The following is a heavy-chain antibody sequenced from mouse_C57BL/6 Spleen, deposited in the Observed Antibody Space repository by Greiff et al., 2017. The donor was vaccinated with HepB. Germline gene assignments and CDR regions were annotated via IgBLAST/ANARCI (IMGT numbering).Heavy chain of an antibody. CDR2: IDPENGDT. D-gene: IGHD2-1*01. J-gene: IGHJ4*01. V-gene: IGHV14-4*01. Sequence: EVQLQQSGAELVRPGASVKLSCTASGFNIKDDYMHWVKQRPEQGLEWIGWIDPENGDTEYASKFQGKATITADTSSNTAYLQLSSLTSEDTAVYYCTTYGNYAMDYWGQGTSVTVSS. CDR3: TTYGNYAMDY. CDR1: GFNIKDDY.